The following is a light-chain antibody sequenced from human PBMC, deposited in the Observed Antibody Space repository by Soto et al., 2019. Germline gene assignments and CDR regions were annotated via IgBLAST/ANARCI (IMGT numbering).Light chain of an antibody. CDR1: QSINRY. CDR3: QQYGSSPTWT. Sequence: EIVMTQSPASLSVSPRETATLSCRASQSINRYLAWYQQKPGQAPRLLIYGASSRATGIPDRFSGSGSGTDFTLTISRLESEDSAVYYCQQYGSSPTWTFGQGTKVDIK. J-gene: IGKJ1*01. V-gene: IGKV3-20*01. CDR2: GAS.